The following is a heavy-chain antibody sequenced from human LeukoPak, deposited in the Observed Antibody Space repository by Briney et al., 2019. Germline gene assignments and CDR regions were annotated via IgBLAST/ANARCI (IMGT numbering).Heavy chain of an antibody. CDR2: ISTYNGNT. D-gene: IGHD3-10*01. CDR3: ARDTVTMIRGGHTEIDY. J-gene: IGHJ4*02. Sequence: ASVKVSCKASGYSFSSYDITWVRQAPGQGLEWMGWISTYNGNTHYAHNLQGRVSMTTDTSTSTAYMELRSLRSDDTAVYYCARDTVTMIRGGHTEIDYWGQGTLVTVSS. CDR1: GYSFSSYD. V-gene: IGHV1-18*01.